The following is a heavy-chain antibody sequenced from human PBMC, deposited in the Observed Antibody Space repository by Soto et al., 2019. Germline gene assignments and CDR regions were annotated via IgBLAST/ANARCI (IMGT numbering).Heavy chain of an antibody. J-gene: IGHJ5*02. D-gene: IGHD2-21*02. CDR3: ARSVVVTVHNWLEP. V-gene: IGHV1-18*04. CDR1: GYTFTSYG. Sequence: ASVKVSCKASGYTFTSYGISWVRQAPGQGLEWVGWISAYNGNTNYAQKLQGRVTMTTDTSTSTAYMELRRLRSDDTAVYYCARSVVVTVHNWLEPWAQGTLVTVSS. CDR2: ISAYNGNT.